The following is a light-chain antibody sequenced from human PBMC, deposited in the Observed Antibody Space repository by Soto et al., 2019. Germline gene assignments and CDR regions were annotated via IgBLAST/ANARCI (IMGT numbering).Light chain of an antibody. CDR2: RAS. CDR1: QSISGW. Sequence: DIQMTQSPSTLSASVGDRVTIICRASQSISGWLAWNQQKPGKAPKLLIYRASNLESGVPSRFSGSGSGTEFTLTISSLQPDDFETYYCQQYNSYSTFGQGTKVQI. J-gene: IGKJ1*01. V-gene: IGKV1-5*03. CDR3: QQYNSYST.